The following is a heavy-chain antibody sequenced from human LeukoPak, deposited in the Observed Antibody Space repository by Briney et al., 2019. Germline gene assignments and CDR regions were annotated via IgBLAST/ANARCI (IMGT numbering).Heavy chain of an antibody. J-gene: IGHJ6*02. CDR3: ARDRLPLPDYYYYGMDV. V-gene: IGHV4-59*11. CDR2: IYYSGST. CDR1: GGSISSHY. Sequence: TSETLSLTCTVSGGSISSHYWSWIRQPPGKGLEWIGYIYYSGSTNYNPSLKSRVTISVDTSKNQFSLKLSSVTAADTAVYYCARDRLPLPDYYYYGMDVWGQGTTVTVSS.